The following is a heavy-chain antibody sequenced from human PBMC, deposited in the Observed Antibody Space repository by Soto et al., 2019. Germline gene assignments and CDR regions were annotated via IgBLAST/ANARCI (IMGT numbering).Heavy chain of an antibody. J-gene: IGHJ4*02. Sequence: EVQLVESGGGLVQPGGSLRVSYAASGFTFTSYWMSWVRQAPGKGLEWVANIKEDGSAKYYLDSVKGRFTISRDNAKNSLYLQMNSLRADDTAVYYCAREDFYRFDYWGQGNLVTVSS. CDR2: IKEDGSAK. V-gene: IGHV3-7*01. CDR3: AREDFYRFDY. CDR1: GFTFTSYW.